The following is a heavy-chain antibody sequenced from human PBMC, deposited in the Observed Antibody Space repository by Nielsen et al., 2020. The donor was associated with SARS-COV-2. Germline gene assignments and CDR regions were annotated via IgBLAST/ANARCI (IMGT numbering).Heavy chain of an antibody. CDR3: TRGRSRILVMVYAIKGNRDY. D-gene: IGHD2-8*01. CDR2: INAGNGKT. Sequence: WVRQAPGQGLEWMGWINAGNGKTEYSQKFQGRVTITRDTSASTAYMELSILRSEDTAVYYCTRGRSRILVMVYAIKGNRDYWGQGTLVTVSS. V-gene: IGHV1-3*01. J-gene: IGHJ4*02.